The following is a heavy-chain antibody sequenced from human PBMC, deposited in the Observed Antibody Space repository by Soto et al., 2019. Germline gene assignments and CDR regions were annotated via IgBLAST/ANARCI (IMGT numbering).Heavy chain of an antibody. D-gene: IGHD5-18*01. CDR2: INISDDKK. CDR1: GYSLTKNP. J-gene: IGHJ6*02. V-gene: IGHV1-18*01. CDR3: ARSVDTVAFFYPMAV. Sequence: QVQLVQSGPEVKRPGASVKVSCKASGYSLTKNPIIWVRQAPGQGLEWMGWINISDDKKKYAQNFQGRVTLTTDTSASTAYLNLRSHGPDDTAVYFCARSVDTVAFFYPMAVWGLGTKV.